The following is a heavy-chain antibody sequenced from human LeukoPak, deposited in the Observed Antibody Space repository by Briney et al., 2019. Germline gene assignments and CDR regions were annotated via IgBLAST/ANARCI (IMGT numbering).Heavy chain of an antibody. CDR1: GYTFTSYD. D-gene: IGHD3-10*01. J-gene: IGHJ4*02. CDR3: ATSFLPSITMVRGVHGPRAFDY. CDR2: IIPIFGTA. Sequence: ASVKVSCKASGYTFTSYDINWVRQAPGQGLEWMGGIIPIFGTANYAQKFQGRVTITADESTSTAYMELSSLRSEDTAVYYCATSFLPSITMVRGVHGPRAFDYWGQGTLVTVSS. V-gene: IGHV1-69*13.